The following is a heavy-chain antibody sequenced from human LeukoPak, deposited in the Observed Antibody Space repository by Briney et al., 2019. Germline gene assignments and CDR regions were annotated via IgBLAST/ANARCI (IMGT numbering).Heavy chain of an antibody. Sequence: SETLSLTCTVSGGSITTYYWSWIRQPPGKGLEWIGFIYYNGITNYNPSLKSRVTISVDTSKNQFSLKLSSATAADTAVYYCARVSHFDSSGYSPWGQGTLVTISS. CDR3: ARVSHFDSSGYSP. CDR1: GGSITTYY. D-gene: IGHD3-22*01. CDR2: IYYNGIT. V-gene: IGHV4-59*01. J-gene: IGHJ4*02.